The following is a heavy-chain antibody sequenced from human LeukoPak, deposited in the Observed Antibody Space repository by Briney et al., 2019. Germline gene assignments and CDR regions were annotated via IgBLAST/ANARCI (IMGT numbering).Heavy chain of an antibody. J-gene: IGHJ5*02. V-gene: IGHV4-34*01. Sequence: SETLSLTCAVYGGSFSGYYWSWIRQPPGKGLEWIGEINHSGSTNYNPSLKSRVTISVDTSKNQFSLKLSSVTAADTAVYYCAKRSVGATIVSNWFDPWGQGTLVTVSS. D-gene: IGHD5-12*01. CDR1: GGSFSGYY. CDR3: AKRSVGATIVSNWFDP. CDR2: INHSGST.